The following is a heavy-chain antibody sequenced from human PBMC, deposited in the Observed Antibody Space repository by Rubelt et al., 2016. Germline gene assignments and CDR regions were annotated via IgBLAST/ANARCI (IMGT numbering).Heavy chain of an antibody. CDR2: ISSSSSYI. Sequence: VQLVESGGGLVKPGGSLRLSCAASGFTFSSYSMNWVRQAPGQGLEWVSSISSSSSYIYYADSVKGRFTISRDKAKNSLYLLMNSLRAEDTAVYYDARGQLRGCGGDCYRPQFDDWGQGTLVTVSS. D-gene: IGHD2-21*02. J-gene: IGHJ4*02. CDR3: ARGQLRGCGGDCYRPQFDD. V-gene: IGHV3-21*01. CDR1: GFTFSSYS.